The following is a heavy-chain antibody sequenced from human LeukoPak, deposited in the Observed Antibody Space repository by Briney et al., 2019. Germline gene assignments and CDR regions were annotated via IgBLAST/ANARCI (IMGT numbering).Heavy chain of an antibody. J-gene: IGHJ2*01. D-gene: IGHD3-16*02. Sequence: GGSLRLSCAASGFTFSSYAMSWVRQAPGKGLEWVSAISGSGGSTYYADSVKGRFTISRDNSKNTLYLQMNSLRAEDTAVYYCAKAGNSALRLGELSLHGGWVSYWYFDLWGRGTLVTVSS. CDR1: GFTFSSYA. CDR2: ISGSGGST. CDR3: AKAGNSALRLGELSLHGGWVSYWYFDL. V-gene: IGHV3-23*01.